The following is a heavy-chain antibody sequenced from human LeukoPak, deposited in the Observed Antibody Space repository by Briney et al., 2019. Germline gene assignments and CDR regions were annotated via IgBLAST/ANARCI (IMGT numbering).Heavy chain of an antibody. CDR3: ARSVSWGLLVRDDAFDI. CDR1: GGSISSYH. J-gene: IGHJ3*02. D-gene: IGHD2-21*01. V-gene: IGHV4-59*08. CDR2: IHYSGST. Sequence: TSETLSLTCTVSGGSISSYHWIWIRQPPGKGLEWIGYIHYSGSTNYNPSLKSRVTTSVDTSKKKFSLKLRSVTAADTAVYYCARSVSWGLLVRDDAFDIWGQGTMVTVSS.